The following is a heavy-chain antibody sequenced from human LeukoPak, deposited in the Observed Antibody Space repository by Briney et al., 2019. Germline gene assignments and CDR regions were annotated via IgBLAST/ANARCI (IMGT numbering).Heavy chain of an antibody. CDR1: GYTFTSYY. D-gene: IGHD6-13*01. CDR3: ARRIAAAGHFDY. V-gene: IGHV1-2*06. Sequence: ASVKVSCKASGYTFTSYYMHWVRQAPGQGLEWMGRINPNSGGTNYAQKFQGRVTMTRDTSISTAYMELSSLRSDDTAVFYCARRIAAAGHFDYWGQGTLVTVSS. CDR2: INPNSGGT. J-gene: IGHJ4*02.